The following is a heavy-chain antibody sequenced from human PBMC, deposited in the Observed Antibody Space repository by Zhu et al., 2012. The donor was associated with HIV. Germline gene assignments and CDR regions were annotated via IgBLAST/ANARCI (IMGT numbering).Heavy chain of an antibody. CDR3: AKDPQWSDPQYYFDY. D-gene: IGHD2-15*01. J-gene: IGHJ4*02. CDR1: GFTLSNYA. CDR2: ISGSGGST. V-gene: IGHV3-23*01. Sequence: EVQLLESGGGLVQPGGSLRLSCAASGFTLSNYAMSWVRQAPGKGLEWVSAISGSGGSTNYADSVKGRFIISRDNSKNTLYLQMNSLTDEDTAIYYCAKDPQWSDPQYYFDYWGQGTLVTVSS.